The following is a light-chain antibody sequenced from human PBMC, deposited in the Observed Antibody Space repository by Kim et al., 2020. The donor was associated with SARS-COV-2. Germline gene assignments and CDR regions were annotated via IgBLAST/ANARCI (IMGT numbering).Light chain of an antibody. Sequence: QSITISCTGTSSDVGGYNYVSWYQQHPGKAPKLMIYDVSNRPLGVSDRFSGSKSGNTASLTISGLQAEDEADYYCSSWAGSSTRYVFGTGTKVTVL. V-gene: IGLV2-14*03. CDR2: DVS. CDR3: SSWAGSSTRYV. J-gene: IGLJ1*01. CDR1: SSDVGGYNY.